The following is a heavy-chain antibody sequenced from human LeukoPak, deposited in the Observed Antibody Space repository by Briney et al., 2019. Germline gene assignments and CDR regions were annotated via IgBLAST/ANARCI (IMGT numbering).Heavy chain of an antibody. D-gene: IGHD2-15*01. CDR2: IYHSGST. CDR1: GGSISSYS. J-gene: IGHJ4*02. V-gene: IGHV4-59*01. CDR3: ARDPGGTDRYYFDY. Sequence: SETLSLTCTVSGGSISSYSWNWIRQPPGKGLEWIGYIYHSGSTNYNPSLKSRVTISVDTSKNQFSLKLSSVTAADTAVYYCARDPGGTDRYYFDYWGQGTLVTVSS.